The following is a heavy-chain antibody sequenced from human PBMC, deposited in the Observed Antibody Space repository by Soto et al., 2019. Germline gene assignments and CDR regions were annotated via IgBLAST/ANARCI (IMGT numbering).Heavy chain of an antibody. D-gene: IGHD2-8*02. V-gene: IGHV3-23*01. Sequence: PGGSLRLSCAASGFTFSAYAMSWVRQAPGKGLQWVSGVGGSDTDKHYADSVRGRFTVSRDNSKNTLYLQMNSLRVDDTAVYYCAKDATAVSGVWDAFDMWGQGTEVTVSS. CDR1: GFTFSAYA. J-gene: IGHJ3*02. CDR2: VGGSDTDK. CDR3: AKDATAVSGVWDAFDM.